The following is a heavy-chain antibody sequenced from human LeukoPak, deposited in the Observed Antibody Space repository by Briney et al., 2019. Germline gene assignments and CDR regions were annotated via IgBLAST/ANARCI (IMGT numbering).Heavy chain of an antibody. CDR3: AKENVLRYFDWVTIPGYVDL. D-gene: IGHD3-9*01. V-gene: IGHV3-23*01. CDR1: GFTFSSYA. CDR2: ISGSGGST. J-gene: IGHJ2*01. Sequence: GGSLRLSCAASGFTFSSYAMSWVRQAPGKGLEWVSAISGSGGSTYYADSVKGRFTISRDNSKNTLYLQMNSLRAEDTAVYYCAKENVLRYFDWVTIPGYVDLWGRGTLVTVSS.